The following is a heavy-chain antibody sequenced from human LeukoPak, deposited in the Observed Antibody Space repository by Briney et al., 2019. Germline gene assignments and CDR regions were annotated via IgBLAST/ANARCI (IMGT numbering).Heavy chain of an antibody. CDR2: ISSSSSTI. CDR1: GFTFSSYS. V-gene: IGHV3-48*01. Sequence: PGGSQRLSCAASGFTFSSYSMNWVRQAPGKGLEWVSYISSSSSTIYYAGSVKGRFTISRDNAKNSLYLQMNSLRAEDTAVYYCATVYYDFWSGYPHDAFDIWGQGTMVTVSS. J-gene: IGHJ3*02. D-gene: IGHD3-3*01. CDR3: ATVYYDFWSGYPHDAFDI.